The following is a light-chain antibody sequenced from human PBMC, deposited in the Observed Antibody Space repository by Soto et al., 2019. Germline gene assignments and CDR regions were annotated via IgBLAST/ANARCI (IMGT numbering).Light chain of an antibody. CDR1: QGISSY. V-gene: IGKV1-8*01. CDR3: QQYYSYPPT. J-gene: IGKJ1*01. CDR2: AAS. Sequence: AIRMTQSPSSFSASTGDRVTITCRASQGISSYLAWYQQKPGKAPKLLIYAASTLQSGVPSRFSGSGSGTDFTLTISRLQSEDFATYYCQQYYSYPPTFGPGTKVEIK.